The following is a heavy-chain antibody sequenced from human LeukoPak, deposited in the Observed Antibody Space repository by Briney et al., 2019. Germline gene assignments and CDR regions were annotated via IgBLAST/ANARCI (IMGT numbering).Heavy chain of an antibody. CDR3: ARAYYYGSGSLYYFDY. D-gene: IGHD3-10*01. Sequence: GGSLRLSCAASGFTFSSYWMHWVRQAPGKGLVWVSRINSDGSSTSYADSVKGRFTISRDNAKNTLYLQMNSLRAEDTAVYYCARAYYYGSGSLYYFDYWGQGTLVTVSS. V-gene: IGHV3-74*01. J-gene: IGHJ4*02. CDR1: GFTFSSYW. CDR2: INSDGSST.